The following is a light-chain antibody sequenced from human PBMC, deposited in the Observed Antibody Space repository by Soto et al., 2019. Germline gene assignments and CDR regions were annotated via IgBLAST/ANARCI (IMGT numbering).Light chain of an antibody. V-gene: IGKV1-5*03. Sequence: DIQMTQSPSTLSASVGDSVTITCRASQSISSWLAWYQQKPGKAPKLLIYKASSLERGVPSRFSGSRSGTEFTLTISSLQPDDFATYYCQQYNSYPWTFGQGTKVEIK. CDR2: KAS. CDR1: QSISSW. J-gene: IGKJ1*01. CDR3: QQYNSYPWT.